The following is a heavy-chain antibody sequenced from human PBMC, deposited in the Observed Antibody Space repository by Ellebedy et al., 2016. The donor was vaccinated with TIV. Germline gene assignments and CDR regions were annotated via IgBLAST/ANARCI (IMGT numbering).Heavy chain of an antibody. Sequence: GESLKISCAASGFTFSSYAMSWVRQAPGKGLEWVSAISGSGGSTYYADSVKGRFTISRDNAKNSMYLQMNSLRDEDTAVYYCASGYSGGWYGIDQWGQGTLVTVSS. V-gene: IGHV3-23*01. J-gene: IGHJ4*02. CDR3: ASGYSGGWYGIDQ. CDR2: ISGSGGST. CDR1: GFTFSSYA. D-gene: IGHD6-19*01.